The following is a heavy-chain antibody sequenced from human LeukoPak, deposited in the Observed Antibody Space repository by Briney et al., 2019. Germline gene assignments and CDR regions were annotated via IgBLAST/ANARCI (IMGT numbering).Heavy chain of an antibody. CDR2: ISYSGST. CDR1: GGSISSYY. J-gene: IGHJ4*02. D-gene: IGHD3-10*01. Sequence: SETLSLTCTVSGGSISSYYWSWIRQPPGKGLEWIGHISYSGSTNYNPSLKSRVTISLDTSKNQFSLRLTSVTAADTAVYYCARGSTLWFGDLSQPSSVDYWGQGTLVTVSS. CDR3: ARGSTLWFGDLSQPSSVDY. V-gene: IGHV4-59*01.